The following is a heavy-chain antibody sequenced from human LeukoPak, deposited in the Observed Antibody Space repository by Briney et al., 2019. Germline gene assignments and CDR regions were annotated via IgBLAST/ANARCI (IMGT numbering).Heavy chain of an antibody. CDR3: AREAAAGIPFLDY. CDR1: GGTFSSYA. Sequence: SVKVSCKASGGTFSSYAISWVRQAPGQGLEWMGRIIPILGIANYAQKFQGRVTITADKSTSTAYMELSSLRSEDTAVYYCAREAAAGIPFLDYWGQGTLVTVSS. J-gene: IGHJ4*02. V-gene: IGHV1-69*04. D-gene: IGHD6-13*01. CDR2: IIPILGIA.